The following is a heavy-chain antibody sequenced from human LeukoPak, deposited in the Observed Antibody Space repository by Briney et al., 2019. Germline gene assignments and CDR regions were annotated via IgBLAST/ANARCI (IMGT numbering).Heavy chain of an antibody. CDR3: ARDGYNTPQDYYYYYYMDV. V-gene: IGHV3-64*01. CDR1: GFTFSSYA. D-gene: IGHD5-24*01. J-gene: IGHJ6*03. Sequence: GGSLRLSCAASGFTFSSYAMHWVRQAPGKGLEYVSAISSNGGSTYYANSVKGRFTISRDNSKNTLYLQMGSLRAEDMAVYYCARDGYNTPQDYYYYYYMDVWGTGTTVTVSS. CDR2: ISSNGGST.